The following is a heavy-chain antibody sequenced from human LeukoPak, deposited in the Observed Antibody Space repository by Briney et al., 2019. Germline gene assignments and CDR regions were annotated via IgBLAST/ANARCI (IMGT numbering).Heavy chain of an antibody. CDR3: ARLGIFYSSAIFDY. D-gene: IGHD6-25*01. V-gene: IGHV3-66*04. J-gene: IGHJ4*02. CDR1: GFTVSSNY. Sequence: PGGSLRLSCAASGFTVSSNYMSWVRQAPGKGLEWVSVIYSGGSTYYADSVKGRFTISRDNSKNTLYLQMNSLRAEDTAVYYCARLGIFYSSAIFDYWGQGTLVTVSS. CDR2: IYSGGST.